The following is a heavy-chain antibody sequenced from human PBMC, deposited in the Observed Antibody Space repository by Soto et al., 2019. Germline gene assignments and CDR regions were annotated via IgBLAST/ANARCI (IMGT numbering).Heavy chain of an antibody. CDR1: GSNFTAFG. CDR2: VSTNNADT. CDR3: ARELNTDSSAYYSFAH. D-gene: IGHD3-22*01. V-gene: IGHV1-18*01. J-gene: IGHJ4*02. Sequence: VQLVRLEPEVKWPGASWRFSCRPSGSNFTAFGLAWLRQPPGQRPEWMGWVSTNNADTNYAEKFQGRVTMTTDKSTTTTYMELRSLRSDDTAVYYCARELNTDSSAYYSFAHWGQGTLVTVSS.